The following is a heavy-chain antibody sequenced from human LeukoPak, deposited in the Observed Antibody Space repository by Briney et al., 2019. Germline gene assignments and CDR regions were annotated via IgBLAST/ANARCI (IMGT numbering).Heavy chain of an antibody. V-gene: IGHV3-30*18. Sequence: GRSLRLSCAASGFTFSSYGMHWVRQAPGKGLEWVAVISYDGSNKYYADSVKGRFTISRDNSKNTLYLQMNSRRAEDTAVYYCAKDLDQYGSGSYYHYGMDVWGQGTTVTVSS. D-gene: IGHD3-10*01. CDR3: AKDLDQYGSGSYYHYGMDV. J-gene: IGHJ6*02. CDR2: ISYDGSNK. CDR1: GFTFSSYG.